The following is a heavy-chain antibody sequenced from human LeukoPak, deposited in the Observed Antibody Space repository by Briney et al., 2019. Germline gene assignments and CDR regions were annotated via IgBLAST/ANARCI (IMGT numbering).Heavy chain of an antibody. CDR2: IWYDGSNK. J-gene: IGHJ4*02. D-gene: IGHD3-10*01. CDR1: GFTFSSYG. V-gene: IGHV3-33*01. Sequence: PGGSLRLSCAASGFTFSSYGMHWVRQAPGKGLEWVAVIWYDGSNKYYADSVKGRSTISRDNSKNTLYLQMNSLRAEDTAVYYCARESRGGKYFDYWGQGTLVTVSS. CDR3: ARESRGGKYFDY.